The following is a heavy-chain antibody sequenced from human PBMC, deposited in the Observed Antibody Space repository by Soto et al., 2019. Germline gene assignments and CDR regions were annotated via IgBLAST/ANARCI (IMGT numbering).Heavy chain of an antibody. CDR3: ARAQLRFLESPEYYYYGMDV. D-gene: IGHD3-3*01. V-gene: IGHV3-30*03. CDR1: GFTFSSYG. CDR2: ISYDGSNK. J-gene: IGHJ6*02. Sequence: GGSLSLSCAASGFTFSSYGMHWVRQAPGKGLEWVADISYDGSNKYYADSVKGRFTISRDNSKNTLHLLMNSLRTEDTAVYYCARAQLRFLESPEYYYYGMDVWGQGTTVTV.